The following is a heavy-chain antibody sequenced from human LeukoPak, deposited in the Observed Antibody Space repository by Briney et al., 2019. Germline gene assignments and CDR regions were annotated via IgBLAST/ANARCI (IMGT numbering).Heavy chain of an antibody. CDR3: ARAPTTVTTFDY. D-gene: IGHD4-17*01. CDR1: GFTFSSYA. V-gene: IGHV3-74*01. Sequence: PGASLRLSCAASGFTFSSYAMSWVRQAPGKGLVWVSRINSDGSSTSYADSVKGRFTISRDNAKNTLYLQMNSLRAEDTAVYYCARAPTTVTTFDYWGQGTLVTVSS. CDR2: INSDGSST. J-gene: IGHJ4*02.